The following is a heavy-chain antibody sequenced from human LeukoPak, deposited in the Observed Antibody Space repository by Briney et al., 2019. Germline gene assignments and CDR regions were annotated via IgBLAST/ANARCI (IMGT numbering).Heavy chain of an antibody. V-gene: IGHV4-4*02. Sequence: SETLSLTCAVSGGSISSSNWWSWVRQPPGKGLEWIGEIYHSGSTNYNPSLKSRVTISVDTSKNQFSLKLSSVTAADTAVYYCARGSRPVYNLLTGKRYFDYWGQGTLLTVSS. J-gene: IGHJ4*02. CDR3: ARGSRPVYNLLTGKRYFDY. D-gene: IGHD3-9*01. CDR1: GGSISSSNW. CDR2: IYHSGST.